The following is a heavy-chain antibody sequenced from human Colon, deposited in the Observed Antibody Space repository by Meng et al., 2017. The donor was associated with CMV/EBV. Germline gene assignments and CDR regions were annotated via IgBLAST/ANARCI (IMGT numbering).Heavy chain of an antibody. CDR1: GFTFSDYY. CDR2: ISSSGSTI. Sequence: GGSLRLSCAASGFTFSDYYMSWIRQAPGKGLEWVSYISSSGSTIYYADSVKGRFTISRDNAKNSLYLQMNSLRADDTAVYFCAKDLSPGIAVFDYWGQGTLVTVSS. D-gene: IGHD6-19*01. V-gene: IGHV3-11*04. CDR3: AKDLSPGIAVFDY. J-gene: IGHJ4*02.